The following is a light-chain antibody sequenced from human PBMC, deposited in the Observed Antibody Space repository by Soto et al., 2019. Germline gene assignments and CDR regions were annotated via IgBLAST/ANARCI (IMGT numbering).Light chain of an antibody. CDR2: NNN. Sequence: QLVLTQPPSASGAPGPRVTISCSGSRSNIGSQVVQWFQHIAGTAHKLLMQNNNERPSGVHDRFSGSKSGTSASLAISGLQSEDEGDYYCATWDDSVDGPVFGGGTKLTVL. CDR1: RSNIGSQV. V-gene: IGLV1-44*01. J-gene: IGLJ2*01. CDR3: ATWDDSVDGPV.